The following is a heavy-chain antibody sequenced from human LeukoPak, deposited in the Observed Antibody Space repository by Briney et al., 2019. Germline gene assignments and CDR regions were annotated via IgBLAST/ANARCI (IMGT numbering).Heavy chain of an antibody. Sequence: SETLSLTCTVSGGSISSGDYYWSWLRQPPGKGLEWIGYIYYSGSTYYNPSLKIRVTISVDTSKNQFSLKLSSVTAADTAVYYCARGGGRRYYYYGMDVWGKGTTVTVSS. CDR3: ARGGGRRYYYYGMDV. V-gene: IGHV4-30-4*01. CDR2: IYYSGST. CDR1: GGSISSGDYY. D-gene: IGHD1-26*01. J-gene: IGHJ6*04.